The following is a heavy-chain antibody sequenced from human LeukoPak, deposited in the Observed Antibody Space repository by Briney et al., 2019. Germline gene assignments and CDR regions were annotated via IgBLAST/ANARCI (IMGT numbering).Heavy chain of an antibody. Sequence: ASVKVSCKASGYTFTSYGISWVRQAPGQGLEWLGWISAYNGNTNYAQKLQGRVTMTTDTSTSTAYMELRSLRSDDTAVYYCARDLFPGMTVVYGDYWGQGTLVTVSS. CDR3: ARDLFPGMTVVYGDY. J-gene: IGHJ4*02. CDR1: GYTFTSYG. CDR2: ISAYNGNT. V-gene: IGHV1-18*01. D-gene: IGHD2/OR15-2a*01.